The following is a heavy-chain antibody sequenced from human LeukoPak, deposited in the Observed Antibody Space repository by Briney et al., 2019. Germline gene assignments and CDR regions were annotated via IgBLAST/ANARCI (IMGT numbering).Heavy chain of an antibody. CDR1: GFTFSSSA. Sequence: PGGSLRLSCAASGFTFSSSAMSWVRQAPGKGLEWVSAISNNGGYTYYADSVKGRFTISRDNSKSTLCLQMNSLRSEDTAVYYCARTAGRTFDYWGQGTLVTVSS. J-gene: IGHJ4*02. D-gene: IGHD6-6*01. V-gene: IGHV3-23*01. CDR2: ISNNGGYT. CDR3: ARTAGRTFDY.